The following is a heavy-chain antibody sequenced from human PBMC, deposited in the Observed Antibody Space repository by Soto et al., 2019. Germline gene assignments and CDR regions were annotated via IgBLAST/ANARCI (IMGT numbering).Heavy chain of an antibody. Sequence: ASVKVSCKASGYTFTSYGITWVRQAPGQGLEWMGWISAYNGNTNYAQSVQGRVTITTDTSTSTAYMEIRSLRFDDTAVYYCARDQSSGVFDYWGQGTLVTVSS. J-gene: IGHJ4*02. CDR3: ARDQSSGVFDY. CDR1: GYTFTSYG. V-gene: IGHV1-18*01. D-gene: IGHD3-22*01. CDR2: ISAYNGNT.